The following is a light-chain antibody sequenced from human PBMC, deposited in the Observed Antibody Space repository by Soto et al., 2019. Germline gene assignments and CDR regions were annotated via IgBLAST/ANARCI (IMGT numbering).Light chain of an antibody. J-gene: IGKJ1*01. Sequence: MTQSPSTLSASVGDRVTITCRASQSISSNLAWYQQKLGQAPRLLIYRASTRATGIPARFSGSGSGTEFTLTISSLQSEDFALYYCHQYENWPQTFGQGTKVDNK. V-gene: IGKV3-15*01. CDR1: QSISSN. CDR3: HQYENWPQT. CDR2: RAS.